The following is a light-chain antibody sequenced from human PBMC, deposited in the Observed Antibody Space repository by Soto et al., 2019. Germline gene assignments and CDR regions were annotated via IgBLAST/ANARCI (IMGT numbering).Light chain of an antibody. J-gene: IGKJ5*01. CDR1: QGISSY. Sequence: DIQLTQSPSFLSASVGDRVTISCRASQGISSYLAWYQQTPGKAPKLLIYASSTLQSGVPSRFSGSGSGTEFTLTIGSLQPEDFATYYCQQLNTFPVTLGQGTRLEIK. CDR2: ASS. V-gene: IGKV1-9*01. CDR3: QQLNTFPVT.